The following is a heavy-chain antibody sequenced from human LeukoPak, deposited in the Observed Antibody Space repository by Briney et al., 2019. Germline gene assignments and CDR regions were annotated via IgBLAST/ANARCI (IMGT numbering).Heavy chain of an antibody. D-gene: IGHD1-1*01. J-gene: IGHJ4*02. Sequence: GGSLRLSCAASGFTFDDYAMHWVRQAPGQGLEWVSLISWDGGSTYYADSVKGRFTISRDNSKNSLYLQMNSLRAEDTALYYCAKGTGTGLSFYFDYWGQGTLVTVSS. CDR1: GFTFDDYA. CDR2: ISWDGGST. V-gene: IGHV3-43D*03. CDR3: AKGTGTGLSFYFDY.